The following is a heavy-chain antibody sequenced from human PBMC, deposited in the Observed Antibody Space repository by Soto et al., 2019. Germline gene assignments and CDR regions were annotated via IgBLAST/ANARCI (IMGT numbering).Heavy chain of an antibody. Sequence: PSETLSLTCAVSGGSISSGGYSWSWIRQPPGKGLEWIGYIYHSGNTYYNPSLKSRVTISVDRSKNQFSLKLSSVTAADTAVYYCARDGVGYGSGSFDYWGQGTLVNVS. D-gene: IGHD3-10*01. CDR2: IYHSGNT. CDR3: ARDGVGYGSGSFDY. V-gene: IGHV4-30-2*01. CDR1: GGSISSGGYS. J-gene: IGHJ4*02.